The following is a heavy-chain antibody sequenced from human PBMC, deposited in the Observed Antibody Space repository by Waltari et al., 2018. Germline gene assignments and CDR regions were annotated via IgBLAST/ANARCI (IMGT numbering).Heavy chain of an antibody. D-gene: IGHD6-19*01. CDR1: GGPISSINW. V-gene: IGHV4-4*02. CDR2: IYHIGST. J-gene: IGHJ4*02. CDR3: ARWRAGIAVADYYFDY. Sequence: QVQLQESVPGLVKPSGTLSLTCAVTGGPISSINWWSSARHPPGRELEWIGEIYHIGSTNYNPSLKSRVSISVDKAKNQFSLKLSSVTAADTAVYYCARWRAGIAVADYYFDYWGQGTLVTVSS.